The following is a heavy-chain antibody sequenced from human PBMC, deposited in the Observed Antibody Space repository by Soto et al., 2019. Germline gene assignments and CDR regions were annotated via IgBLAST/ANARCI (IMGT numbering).Heavy chain of an antibody. CDR3: ARVLYYGMDV. Sequence: QVTLKESGPVLVKPTETLTLTCTFSGFSFSNPRMSVSWIRQPPGKALEWLAHISSSDEKSYSTSLKSRLTIAKDTAKSHVVLTMTHMDPTDTATSYCARVLYYGMDVWGQGTTVTVSS. V-gene: IGHV2-26*01. J-gene: IGHJ6*02. CDR1: GFSFSNPRMS. CDR2: ISSSDEK.